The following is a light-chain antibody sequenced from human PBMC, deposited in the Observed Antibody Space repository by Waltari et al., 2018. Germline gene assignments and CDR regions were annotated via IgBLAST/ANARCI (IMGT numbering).Light chain of an antibody. CDR3: QRCGSSIFT. Sequence: EIVLTQSPGTLSLSPGERATLSCRASQSITSAYLAWYQQKPGQAPSLLIYGASNRATGIPDRFSGSGSGTDFTLTISRLEPEDFAVYYCQRCGSSIFTFGPGTKVDIK. CDR1: QSITSAY. CDR2: GAS. J-gene: IGKJ3*01. V-gene: IGKV3-20*01.